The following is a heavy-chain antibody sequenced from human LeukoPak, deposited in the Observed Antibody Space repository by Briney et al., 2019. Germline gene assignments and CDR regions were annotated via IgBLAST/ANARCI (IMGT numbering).Heavy chain of an antibody. Sequence: PGGSLRLSCAASGFTFSSYAMHWVRQAPGKGLEWVSSISSSSNYIYYADSVKGRFTISRDNAKHSLYLQMNSLRAEDTAVYYCARGDSSSGFDYWGQGTLVSVSS. CDR3: ARGDSSSGFDY. V-gene: IGHV3-21*01. CDR2: ISSSSNYI. CDR1: GFTFSSYA. J-gene: IGHJ4*02. D-gene: IGHD6-6*01.